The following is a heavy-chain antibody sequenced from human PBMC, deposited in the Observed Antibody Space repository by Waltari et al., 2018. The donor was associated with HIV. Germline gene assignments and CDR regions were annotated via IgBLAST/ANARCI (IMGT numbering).Heavy chain of an antibody. CDR1: GYTFSAYH. CDR2: VNDNSGGT. Sequence: QVQFLQSSAEMKKPAASGRISGKASGYTFSAYHIHWVRQAPGQGLEWMSWVNDNSGGTHILQKFRGRVTVTRDTAATTVYLDLSGLTFADTATYFCVRVIRGSPLDYWGPGTPVIVSS. CDR3: VRVIRGSPLDY. V-gene: IGHV1-2*02. J-gene: IGHJ4*02. D-gene: IGHD6-19*01.